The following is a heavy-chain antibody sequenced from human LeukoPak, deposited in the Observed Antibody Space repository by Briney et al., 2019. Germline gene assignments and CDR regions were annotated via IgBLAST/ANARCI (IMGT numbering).Heavy chain of an antibody. CDR3: ARDGRPRRHCCDTSCYDPQYYWFDP. Sequence: ASVKVSCKASGYTFTSYGINWVRQAPGQGPEWMGWINTYNGNTKNAQKFQGRVTMATDTSTRTVYMGLRSLRSDDTAVYYCARDGRPRRHCCDTSCYDPQYYWFDPWGQGTLVIVSS. J-gene: IGHJ5*02. V-gene: IGHV1-18*01. CDR2: INTYNGNT. CDR1: GYTFTSYG. D-gene: IGHD2-2*01.